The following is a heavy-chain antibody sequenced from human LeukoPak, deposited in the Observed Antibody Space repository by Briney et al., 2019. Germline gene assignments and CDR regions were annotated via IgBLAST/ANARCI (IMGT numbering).Heavy chain of an antibody. D-gene: IGHD3-22*01. CDR2: IYSGGGT. CDR1: GFTVSSNY. J-gene: IGHJ4*02. CDR3: ARANNYYDSSGYYDY. Sequence: QPGGSLRLSCAASGFTVSSNYMSWVRQAPGKGLEWVSVIYSGGGTYYADSVKGRFTISRDNAKNSLYLQMNSLRAEDTAVYYCARANNYYDSSGYYDYWGQGTLVTVSS. V-gene: IGHV3-53*01.